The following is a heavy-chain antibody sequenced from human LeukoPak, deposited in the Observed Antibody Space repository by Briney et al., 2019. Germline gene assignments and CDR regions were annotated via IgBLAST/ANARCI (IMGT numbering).Heavy chain of an antibody. Sequence: PSETLSLTCTVSGGSISSGGYYWSWIRQHPGKGLEWIGSIYYSGSTYYNPSLKSRVTISVDTSKNQFSLKLSSVTAADTAVYYCASLWFGELLEGFDYWGQGTLVTVSS. CDR2: IYYSGST. CDR3: ASLWFGELLEGFDY. D-gene: IGHD3-10*01. J-gene: IGHJ4*02. CDR1: GGSISSGGYY. V-gene: IGHV4-39*01.